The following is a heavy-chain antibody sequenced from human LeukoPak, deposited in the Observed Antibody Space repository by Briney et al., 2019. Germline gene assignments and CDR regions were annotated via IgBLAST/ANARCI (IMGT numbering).Heavy chain of an antibody. Sequence: PGRSLRLSCALSGVTLSVSYTGCVRQAPGKGLESVSYISSSSTSTNYADSLKGRSRPSRGNARNSLFLQMNSLRADDTGVYYCERVGSGWYFD. D-gene: IGHD6-19*01. V-gene: IGHV3-11*05. CDR2: ISSSSTST. J-gene: IGHJ2*01. CDR1: GVTLSVSY. CDR3: ERVGSGWYFD.